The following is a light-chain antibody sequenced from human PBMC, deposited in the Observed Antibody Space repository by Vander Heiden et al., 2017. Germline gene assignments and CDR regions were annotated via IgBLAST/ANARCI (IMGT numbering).Light chain of an antibody. J-gene: IGLJ1*01. CDR3: AAWDDSPLGV. Sequence: QSVLTQPPSASGTPGQRVTISCSGRSSNIGSNAVNWYQQPPGTAPNLLVYTNNQRPSGAPDRFSGSKSGTSASLAISGLQSEDEADYYCAAWDDSPLGVFGTGTKVTVL. CDR1: SSNIGSNA. V-gene: IGLV1-44*01. CDR2: TNN.